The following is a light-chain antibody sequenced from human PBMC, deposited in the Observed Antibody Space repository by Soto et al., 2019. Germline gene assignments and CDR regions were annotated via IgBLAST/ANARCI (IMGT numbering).Light chain of an antibody. CDR3: QQYHT. Sequence: DIQMTKSPSSLSASVGDRVTITCQASQDISNYLNWYQQKPGKAPKLLIYDASNLETGVPSRFSGSGSGTDFTFTISSLQPEDIATYYCQQYHTFGGGTKVDIK. J-gene: IGKJ4*01. CDR1: QDISNY. V-gene: IGKV1-33*01. CDR2: DAS.